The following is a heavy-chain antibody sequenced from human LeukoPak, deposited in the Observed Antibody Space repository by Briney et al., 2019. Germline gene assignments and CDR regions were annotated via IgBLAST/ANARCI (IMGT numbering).Heavy chain of an antibody. CDR1: GGSFSGYY. CDR3: ARYYDFWGGYLDY. J-gene: IGHJ4*02. CDR2: INHSGST. Sequence: SETLSLTCAVYGGSFSGYYWSWIRQPPGKGLEWIGEINHSGSTNYNPSLKSRVTIPVDTSKNQFSLKLSCVTAADTAVYYCARYYDFWGGYLDYWGQGTLVTVSS. V-gene: IGHV4-34*01. D-gene: IGHD3-3*01.